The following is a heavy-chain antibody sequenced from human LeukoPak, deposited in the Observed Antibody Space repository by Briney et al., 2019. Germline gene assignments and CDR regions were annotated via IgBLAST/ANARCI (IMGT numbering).Heavy chain of an antibody. V-gene: IGHV3-73*01. Sequence: GGSLTLSCAASGFTFSGSAMHWVRQASGKGLEWVGRIRSKANSYATAYAASVKGRFTISRDDSKNTAYLQMNSLKTEDTAVYYCTRLPTEYSSSTTDYWGQGTLVTVSS. J-gene: IGHJ4*02. CDR2: IRSKANSYAT. CDR3: TRLPTEYSSSTTDY. D-gene: IGHD6-6*01. CDR1: GFTFSGSA.